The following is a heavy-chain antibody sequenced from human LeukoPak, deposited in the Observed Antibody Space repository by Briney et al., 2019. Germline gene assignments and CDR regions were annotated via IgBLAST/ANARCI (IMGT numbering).Heavy chain of an antibody. D-gene: IGHD5-18*01. CDR1: GDSISSYY. CDR2: ISYSGTT. CDR3: ARHSYGTFDY. J-gene: IGHJ4*02. V-gene: IGHV4-59*08. Sequence: SETLSLTCTVSGDSISSYYWSWIRQPPGKGLEWIGYISYSGTTNYNPSLRSRVTISLDTSKNQFSLRLSSVTAADTAAYYCARHSYGTFDYWGQGTLVTVSS.